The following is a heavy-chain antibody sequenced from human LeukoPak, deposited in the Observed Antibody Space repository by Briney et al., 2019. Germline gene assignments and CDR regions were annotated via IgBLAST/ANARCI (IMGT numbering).Heavy chain of an antibody. J-gene: IGHJ4*02. D-gene: IGHD5/OR15-5a*01. CDR2: ISYDGSNK. Sequence: GRSLRLSCAASGFTFSSYGMPWVRQAPGKGLEWVAVISYDGSNKYYADSVKGRFTISRDNSKNTLYLQMNSLRAEDTAVYYCAKGGYSVGFGIDYWGQGTLVTVSS. V-gene: IGHV3-30*18. CDR3: AKGGYSVGFGIDY. CDR1: GFTFSSYG.